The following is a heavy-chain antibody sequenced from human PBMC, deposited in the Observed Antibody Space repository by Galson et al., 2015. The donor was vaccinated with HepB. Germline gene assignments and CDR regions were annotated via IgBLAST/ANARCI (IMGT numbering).Heavy chain of an antibody. CDR2: KYYRSKWYN. Sequence: CAISGDSVSGHSAAWNWIRQSPSRGLEWLGRKYYRSKWYNDYAVSVEGRISINPDTSKNQFSLHLNSVTPEDTAVYYCAKNYGSGRFSHYYYGMDVRGQGTTVTVS. V-gene: IGHV6-1*01. CDR3: AKNYGSGRFSHYYYGMDV. D-gene: IGHD3-10*01. J-gene: IGHJ6*02. CDR1: GDSVSGHSAA.